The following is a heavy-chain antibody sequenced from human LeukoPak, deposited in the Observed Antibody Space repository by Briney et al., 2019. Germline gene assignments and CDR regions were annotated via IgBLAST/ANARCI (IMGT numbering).Heavy chain of an antibody. CDR2: ISHSGST. J-gene: IGHJ4*02. Sequence: PSETLSLTCAVSGGSITSGDSSWTWVRQPPGKGLEWIGDISHSGSTYYNPSLKSRVTISIDRSKNQFSLRLSSVTAADTVVYYCARRMITFGGVIDYYFDSWGQGTLVTVSS. CDR3: ARRMITFGGVIDYYFDS. CDR1: GGSITSGDSS. D-gene: IGHD3-16*02. V-gene: IGHV4-30-2*01.